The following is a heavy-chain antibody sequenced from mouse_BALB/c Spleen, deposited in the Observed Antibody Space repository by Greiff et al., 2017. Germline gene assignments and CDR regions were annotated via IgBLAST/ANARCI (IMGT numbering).Heavy chain of an antibody. CDR1: GFTFSSFG. D-gene: IGHD1-1*01. J-gene: IGHJ2*01. Sequence: DVKLVESGGGLVQPGGSRKLSCAASGFTFSSFGMHWVRQAPEKGLEWVAYISSGSSTIYYADTVKGRFTISRDNPKNTLFLQMTSLRSEDTAMYYCARSGPYGSSPFDHWGQGTTLTVSS. CDR2: ISSGSSTI. V-gene: IGHV5-17*02. CDR3: ARSGPYGSSPFDH.